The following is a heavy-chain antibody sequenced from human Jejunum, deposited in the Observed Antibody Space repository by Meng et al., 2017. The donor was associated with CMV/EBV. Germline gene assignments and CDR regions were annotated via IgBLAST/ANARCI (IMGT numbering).Heavy chain of an antibody. D-gene: IGHD2-2*01. CDR2: ISTDGRST. CDR3: ARDMCTTTSCYGRLNYYYYAMDV. J-gene: IGHJ6*02. V-gene: IGHV3-74*01. Sequence: HWVRQAPGKGPVWVSRISTDGRSTTYADSVKGRFTISRDNAKNSLYLQMNSLRAEDTAMYFCARDMCTTTSCYGRLNYYYYAMDVWGQGTTVTVSS.